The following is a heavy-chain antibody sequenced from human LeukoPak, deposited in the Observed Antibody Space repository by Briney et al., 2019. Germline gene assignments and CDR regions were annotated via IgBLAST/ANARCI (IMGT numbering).Heavy chain of an antibody. CDR1: GGTFSSYA. CDR2: IIPIFGTA. D-gene: IGHD5-12*01. CDR3: ARDSGYGMTSFDY. J-gene: IGHJ4*02. Sequence: SVKVSCKAFGGTFSSYAISWVRQAPGQGLEWMGGIIPIFGTADYAQKFQGRVTITADESTSTAYMELSSLRSEDTAVYYCARDSGYGMTSFDYWGQGTLVTVSS. V-gene: IGHV1-69*13.